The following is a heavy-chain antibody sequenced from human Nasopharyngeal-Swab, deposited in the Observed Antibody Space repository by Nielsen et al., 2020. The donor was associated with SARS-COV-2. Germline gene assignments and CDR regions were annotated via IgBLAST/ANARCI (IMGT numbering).Heavy chain of an antibody. D-gene: IGHD5-24*01. CDR2: INHSGST. CDR3: ARVVWLQSHYYFDY. Sequence: VRQAPGKGLEWIGEINHSGSTYYNPSLKSRVTISVDTSKNQFSLKLSSVTAADTAVYYCARVVWLQSHYYFDYWGQGTLVTVSS. J-gene: IGHJ4*02. V-gene: IGHV4-4*02.